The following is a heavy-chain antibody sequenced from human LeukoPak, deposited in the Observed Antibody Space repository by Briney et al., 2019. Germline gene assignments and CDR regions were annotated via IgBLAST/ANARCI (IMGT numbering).Heavy chain of an antibody. V-gene: IGHV4-4*08. Sequence: SETLSLTCTVSGGSIKGYHWSWIRQPPGKGLEWIGYIYSNEATEYKPSLKSRVTISADTSKNQFSLKLTSVSAAETAIYYCARRNDFHIWGQGTMVTVSS. CDR3: ARRNDFHI. J-gene: IGHJ3*02. CDR1: GGSIKGYH. CDR2: IYSNEAT.